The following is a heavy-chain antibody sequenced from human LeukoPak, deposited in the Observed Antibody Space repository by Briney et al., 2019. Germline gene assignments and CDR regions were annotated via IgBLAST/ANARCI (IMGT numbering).Heavy chain of an antibody. CDR1: RFTFSSYV. V-gene: IGHV3-33*06. Sequence: SGGSLRLSCAASRFTFSSYVMHWVRQAPGKGLEWVALIWYDGDNKYYSGSVKGRFTISRDNSKNTLYLQMNSLRAEDTAVYYCAKARATYLYDTSGYSALDYWGQGTLVTVSS. J-gene: IGHJ4*02. CDR3: AKARATYLYDTSGYSALDY. CDR2: IWYDGDNK. D-gene: IGHD3-22*01.